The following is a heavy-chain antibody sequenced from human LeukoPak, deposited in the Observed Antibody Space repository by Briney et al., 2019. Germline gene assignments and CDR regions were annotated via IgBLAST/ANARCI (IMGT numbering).Heavy chain of an antibody. D-gene: IGHD2-2*01. J-gene: IGHJ6*03. CDR1: GFTLADLS. Sequence: ASVKVSCKVSGFTLADLSMHWVRQAPGKGLEWVGGFDRKNGDTIYAQRFRGGVTLTEDTSTGTAYMDLSSLSADDTAVYYCATGVFCATTTCPGYQHFYYSMDLWGKGTTVTVSS. CDR3: ATGVFCATTTCPGYQHFYYSMDL. CDR2: FDRKNGDT. V-gene: IGHV1-24*01.